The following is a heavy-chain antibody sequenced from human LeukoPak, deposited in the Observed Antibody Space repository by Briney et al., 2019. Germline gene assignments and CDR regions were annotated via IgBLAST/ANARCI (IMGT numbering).Heavy chain of an antibody. V-gene: IGHV3-7*01. CDR2: IKEDGSEK. D-gene: IGHD3/OR15-3a*01. J-gene: IGHJ4*02. CDR1: GFTFSSYW. CDR3: ARDSADDLD. Sequence: GGSLRLSCAASGFTFSSYWMSWVRQAPGKGLEWVANIKEDGSEKNYVDSVKGRFTISRDNAKNSLYLQMNSLRAEDTALYYCARDSADDLDWGQGTLVTVSS.